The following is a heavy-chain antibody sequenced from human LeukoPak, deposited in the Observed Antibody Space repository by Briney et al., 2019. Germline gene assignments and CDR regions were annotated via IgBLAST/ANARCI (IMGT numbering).Heavy chain of an antibody. Sequence: SETLSLTCTVSGGSISSYYWSWIRQPAGKGLEWIGRIYTSGSTNYNPSLKSRVTMSVDTSENQFSLQLNSVTAADMAVYFCARRSIYWYFDFWGRGTLVTVSS. CDR2: IYTSGST. CDR1: GGSISSYY. CDR3: ARRSIYWYFDF. V-gene: IGHV4-4*07. D-gene: IGHD3-10*01. J-gene: IGHJ2*01.